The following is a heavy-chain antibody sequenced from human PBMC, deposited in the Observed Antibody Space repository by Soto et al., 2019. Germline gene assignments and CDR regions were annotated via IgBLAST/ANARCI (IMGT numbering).Heavy chain of an antibody. CDR3: AGKGMVRAYLWCAFDI. CDR1: CGSFSGYY. V-gene: IGHV4-34*01. D-gene: IGHD2-8*01. J-gene: IGHJ3*02. Sequence: PETLSLTCAVYCGSFSGYYWSWIRQPPGKGLEWIGEINHSGSTNYNPSLKGRVTISVDTSKNQFSLKLSSVTAADTAVYYCAGKGMVRAYLWCAFDIWGQGTMVPVSS. CDR2: INHSGST.